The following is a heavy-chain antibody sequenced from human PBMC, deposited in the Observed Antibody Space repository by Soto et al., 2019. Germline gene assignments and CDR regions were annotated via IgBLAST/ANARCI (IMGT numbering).Heavy chain of an antibody. Sequence: QVQLVESGGGVVQPGRSLRLSCAASGFTFSSYAMHWVRQAPGKGLEWVAVISYDGSNKYYADSVKGRFTISRDNSKNTLYLQMNSLRAEDTAVYYCARVGPLRYFDWFPKESGGIYYWGQGTLVTVSS. D-gene: IGHD3-9*01. J-gene: IGHJ4*02. CDR2: ISYDGSNK. V-gene: IGHV3-30-3*01. CDR3: ARVGPLRYFDWFPKESGGIYY. CDR1: GFTFSSYA.